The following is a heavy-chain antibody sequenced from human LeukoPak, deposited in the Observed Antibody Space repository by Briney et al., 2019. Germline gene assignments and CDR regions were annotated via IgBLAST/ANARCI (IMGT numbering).Heavy chain of an antibody. D-gene: IGHD3-22*01. V-gene: IGHV3-23*01. Sequence: GSLRLSFAASGFTFNNYGLIWGRQAPGKGLEWVAAISNDGGGTMYAASVEGRFTISRDNSKNTLFLQMNSLRAEDTALYYCAKGSSGYFADLWGQGTLVTVSS. J-gene: IGHJ5*02. CDR1: GFTFNNYG. CDR2: ISNDGGGT. CDR3: AKGSSGYFADL.